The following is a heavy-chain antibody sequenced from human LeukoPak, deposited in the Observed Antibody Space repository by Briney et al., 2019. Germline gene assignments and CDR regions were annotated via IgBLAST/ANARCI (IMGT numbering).Heavy chain of an antibody. CDR2: IYTSGST. D-gene: IGHD5-18*01. J-gene: IGHJ4*02. Sequence: SETLSLTCAVSGGSISSSNWWSWVRQPPGKGLEWIGRIYTSGSTNYNPSLKSRVTMSVDTSKNQLSLKLSSVTAADTAVYYCARGRGYSYGSFDYWGQGTLVTVSS. CDR3: ARGRGYSYGSFDY. CDR1: GGSISSSNW. V-gene: IGHV4-4*02.